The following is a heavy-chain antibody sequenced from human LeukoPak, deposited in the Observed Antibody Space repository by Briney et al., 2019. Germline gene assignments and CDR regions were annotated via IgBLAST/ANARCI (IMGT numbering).Heavy chain of an antibody. J-gene: IGHJ4*02. V-gene: IGHV4-59*12. CDR1: GGSISSYY. CDR2: IYYSGST. Sequence: SETLSLTCTVSGGSISSYYWSWIRQPPGKGLEWIGYIYYSGSTNYNPSLKSRVTTSVDTSKNQFSLRLSSGTAADTAIYYCATHYDYGSPFKYWSQGALVTVSS. D-gene: IGHD4-17*01. CDR3: ATHYDYGSPFKY.